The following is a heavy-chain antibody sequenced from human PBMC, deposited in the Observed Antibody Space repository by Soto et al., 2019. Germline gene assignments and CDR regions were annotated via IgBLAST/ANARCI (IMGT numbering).Heavy chain of an antibody. J-gene: IGHJ4*02. Sequence: QVQLVESGGGVVQPGGSLRLSCQASGFNFDNYGMHWVRQAPGKGLEWVAVITYDGSFQYYADSVKGRFTISRDNSKNTLFLHLNPLKPEDTAVYHCAKDRVGGTFYTPLGFWGQGTLVTVSS. D-gene: IGHD6-19*01. CDR3: AKDRVGGTFYTPLGF. CDR2: ITYDGSFQ. CDR1: GFNFDNYG. V-gene: IGHV3-30*18.